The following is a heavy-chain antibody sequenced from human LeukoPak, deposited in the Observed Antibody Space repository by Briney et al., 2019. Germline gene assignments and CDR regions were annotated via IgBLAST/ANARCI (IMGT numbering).Heavy chain of an antibody. Sequence: SETLSLTCTVSGGSISSYYWSWIRQPPGKGLEWIGYIYYSGGTDYNPSLKSRVTISVDTSKNQFSLKLTSVTAADTAVYYCANILYNVGHFDYWGQGILVTVSS. CDR2: IYYSGGT. CDR1: GGSISSYY. D-gene: IGHD2-21*01. J-gene: IGHJ4*02. V-gene: IGHV4-59*01. CDR3: ANILYNVGHFDY.